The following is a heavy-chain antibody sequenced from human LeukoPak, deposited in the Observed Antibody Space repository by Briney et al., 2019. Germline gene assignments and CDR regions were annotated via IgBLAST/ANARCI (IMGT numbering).Heavy chain of an antibody. CDR3: AKYFSTSASRNFDS. V-gene: IGHV3-23*01. J-gene: IGHJ4*02. CDR1: GFSFSGYA. D-gene: IGHD2-15*01. CDR2: IGSGGSDT. Sequence: GGSLRLSCVASGFSFSGYAMSWVRQGPGKGLERVSAIGSGGSDTHYADSVKGRFTISRDNSKTTLYLQMNSLRAEDTALYYCAKYFSTSASRNFDSWGQGILVSVSS.